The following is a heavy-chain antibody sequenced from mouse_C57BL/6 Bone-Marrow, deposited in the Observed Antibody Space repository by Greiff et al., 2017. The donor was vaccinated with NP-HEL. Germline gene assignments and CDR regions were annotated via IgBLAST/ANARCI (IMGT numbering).Heavy chain of an antibody. D-gene: IGHD1-1*01. J-gene: IGHJ2*01. CDR1: GYTFTSYW. CDR2: IHPNSGST. Sequence: QVQLQQPGAELVKPGASVKLSCKASGYTFTSYWMHWVKQRPGQGLEWIGMIHPNSGSTNYNEKFKSKATLTVDKSSSTAYMQLSSLTSEDSAVYYCARWTTVVATRNYFDYWGQGTTLTVSS. V-gene: IGHV1-64*01. CDR3: ARWTTVVATRNYFDY.